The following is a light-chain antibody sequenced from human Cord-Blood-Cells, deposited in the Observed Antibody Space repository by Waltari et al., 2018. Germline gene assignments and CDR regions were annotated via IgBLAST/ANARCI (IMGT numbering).Light chain of an antibody. Sequence: EIVLTQSPAPLSLSPGERATLSGGARQRVSSSYLAWYQQKPGLAPRLLIDDASSRATGIPDRFSGSGSGTDFTLTISRLEPEDFAVYYCQQYGSSPPGYTFGQGTKLEIK. CDR2: DAS. CDR1: QRVSSSY. J-gene: IGKJ2*01. CDR3: QQYGSSPPGYT. V-gene: IGKV3D-20*01.